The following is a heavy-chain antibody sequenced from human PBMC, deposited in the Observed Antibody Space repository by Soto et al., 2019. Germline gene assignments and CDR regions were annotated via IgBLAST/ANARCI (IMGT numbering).Heavy chain of an antibody. J-gene: IGHJ4*02. CDR2: SRNKVIGYTT. Sequence: EVQLVQSGGGLVQPGGSLRLSCAASGLTLSDHYMDWVRQTPGKGLEWIGRSRNKVIGYTTEYAASHKGRFTITRDDSKNSPHLQINSLRTDDTAVYYCARGAPPFDDWGQGTLVTVSS. CDR3: ARGAPPFDD. CDR1: GLTLSDHY. V-gene: IGHV3-72*01.